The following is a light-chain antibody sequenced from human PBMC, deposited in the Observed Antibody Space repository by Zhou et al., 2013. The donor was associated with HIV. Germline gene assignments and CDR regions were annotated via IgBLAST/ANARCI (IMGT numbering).Light chain of an antibody. J-gene: IGKJ5*01. CDR2: KAS. V-gene: IGKV1-39*01. CDR3: QQCDNYSIT. CDR1: QTISNY. Sequence: DIQMTQSPSSLSASAGDRVTITCRASQTISNYLNWYQQKPGKAPKLLIYKASNLQSGVPSRFSGSGSGADFTLTINSLQPEDFATYYCQQCDNYSITFGQGTRLEIK.